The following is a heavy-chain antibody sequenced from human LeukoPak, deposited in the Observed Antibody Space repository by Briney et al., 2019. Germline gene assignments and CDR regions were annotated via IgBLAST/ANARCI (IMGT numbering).Heavy chain of an antibody. CDR2: MNSETGTV. V-gene: IGHV3-48*01. CDR3: AKGKQQWWTFDALDI. D-gene: IGHD5-18*01. J-gene: IGHJ3*02. Sequence: GGSLRLSCAASEFTFSIYTMNWVRQAPGKGLEWISYMNSETGTVSYADSEKGRFTISRGDAKNPVYLQINSLIPDDTAVYYCAKGKQQWWTFDALDIWGQGTTVTVSS. CDR1: EFTFSIYT.